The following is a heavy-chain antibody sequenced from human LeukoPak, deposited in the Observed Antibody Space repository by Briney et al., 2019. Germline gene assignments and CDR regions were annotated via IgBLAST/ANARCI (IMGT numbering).Heavy chain of an antibody. CDR2: INLDGSQK. D-gene: IGHD2/OR15-2a*01. CDR1: GFTFSNYW. V-gene: IGHV3-7*01. Sequence: PGGSLRLSCAASGFTFSNYWMAWVRQAPGKGPEWVANINLDGSQKYYVDSVKGRFTISRDNAENSLYLQMNSLRAEDTALYYCARDLAFSRLVHWGQGVLVTVSS. J-gene: IGHJ4*02. CDR3: ARDLAFSRLVH.